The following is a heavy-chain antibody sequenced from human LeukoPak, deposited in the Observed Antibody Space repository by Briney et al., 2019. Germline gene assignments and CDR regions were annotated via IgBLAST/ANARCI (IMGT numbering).Heavy chain of an antibody. CDR3: ARLHSSSTSCYDYYYYYMDV. CDR2: VFYGVST. Sequence: NPSETLSLTCTVSGASVSSHYWSWLRQPPGEGLEWIGFVFYGVSTFYNPSLRSRVTISVDTSKKQASLKLSSVTAADTGVYYCARLHSSSTSCYDYYYYYMDVWGKGTTVIVSS. J-gene: IGHJ6*03. D-gene: IGHD2-2*01. V-gene: IGHV4-59*08. CDR1: GASVSSHY.